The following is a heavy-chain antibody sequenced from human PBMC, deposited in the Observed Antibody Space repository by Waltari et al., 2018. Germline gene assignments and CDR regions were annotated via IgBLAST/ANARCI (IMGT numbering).Heavy chain of an antibody. CDR3: ARESQITIFGVAHNWFDP. D-gene: IGHD3-3*01. V-gene: IGHV4-38-2*02. J-gene: IGHJ5*02. Sequence: QVQLQESGPGLVKPSETLSLTCTVSGYSISSGYYWGWIRQPPGKGLEWIGSIYHSGSTYYNPSLKSRVTISVDTSKNQFSLKLSSVTAADTAVYYCARESQITIFGVAHNWFDPWGQGTLVTVSS. CDR1: GYSISSGYY. CDR2: IYHSGST.